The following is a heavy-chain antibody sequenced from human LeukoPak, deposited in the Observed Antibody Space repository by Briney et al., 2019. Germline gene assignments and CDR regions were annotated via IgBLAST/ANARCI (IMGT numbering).Heavy chain of an antibody. D-gene: IGHD3-22*01. CDR1: GGSISSGSYY. CDR2: IYTSGST. J-gene: IGHJ3*02. CDR3: GSLNYDSSGYYYVFDT. V-gene: IGHV4-61*02. Sequence: SQTLSLTCTVSGGSISSGSYYWSWIRQPAGKGLEWIGRIYTSGSTNYNPSLKSRVTISVDTSKNQFSLKLSSVTAADTAVYYCGSLNYDSSGYYYVFDTWGQGTMVTVSS.